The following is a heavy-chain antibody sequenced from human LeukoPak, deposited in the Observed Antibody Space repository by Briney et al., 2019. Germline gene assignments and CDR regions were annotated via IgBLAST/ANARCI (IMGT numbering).Heavy chain of an antibody. J-gene: IGHJ4*02. V-gene: IGHV3-7*01. CDR3: ASGYNYGYLFDY. D-gene: IGHD5-18*01. Sequence: TGGSLRLSCAAPGFTFSNYWMSCVRQAPGKGLEWVANIKQDGNEKYYVDSVKGRFTISRDNAKNSLYLQMNSLRAEDTAVYYCASGYNYGYLFDYWGQGTLVTVSS. CDR1: GFTFSNYW. CDR2: IKQDGNEK.